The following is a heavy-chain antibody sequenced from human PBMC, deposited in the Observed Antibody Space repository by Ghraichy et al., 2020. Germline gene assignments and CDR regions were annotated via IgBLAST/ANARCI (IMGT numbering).Heavy chain of an antibody. Sequence: ETLSLTCAVYGGSFSGYYWSWIRQPPGKGLEWIGEINHSGSTNYNPSLKSRVTISVDTSKNQFSLKLSSATAADTAVYYCARERGGYSGYRYIDYWGQGTLVTVSS. CDR3: ARERGGYSGYRYIDY. J-gene: IGHJ4*02. CDR1: GGSFSGYY. CDR2: INHSGST. D-gene: IGHD5-12*01. V-gene: IGHV4-34*01.